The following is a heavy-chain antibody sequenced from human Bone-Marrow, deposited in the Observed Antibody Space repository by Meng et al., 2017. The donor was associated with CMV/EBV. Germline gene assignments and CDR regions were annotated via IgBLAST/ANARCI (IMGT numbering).Heavy chain of an antibody. D-gene: IGHD3-3*01. V-gene: IGHV3-21*01. J-gene: IGHJ6*02. CDR2: ISSSSSYI. Sequence: GGSLRLSCAASGFTFSSYSMSWVRQAPGKGLEWVSSISSSSSYIYYADSVKGRFTISRDNAKISLYLQMNSLRAEDTAVYYCAREVNYDFWSGLPMDVWGQGTTVTVSS. CDR1: GFTFSSYS. CDR3: AREVNYDFWSGLPMDV.